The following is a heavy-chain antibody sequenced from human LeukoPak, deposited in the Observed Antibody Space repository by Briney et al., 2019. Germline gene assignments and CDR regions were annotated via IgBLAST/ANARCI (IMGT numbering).Heavy chain of an antibody. CDR2: ISAYNGNT. Sequence: VASVKVSCKASGYXFTSYGISWVRQAPGQGLEWMGWISAYNGNTNYAQKLQGRVTMTTDTSTSTAYMELRSLRSDDTAVYYCARADGSGSYYRSSDYWGQGTLVTVSS. V-gene: IGHV1-18*01. CDR1: GYXFTSYG. J-gene: IGHJ4*02. D-gene: IGHD3-10*01. CDR3: ARADGSGSYYRSSDY.